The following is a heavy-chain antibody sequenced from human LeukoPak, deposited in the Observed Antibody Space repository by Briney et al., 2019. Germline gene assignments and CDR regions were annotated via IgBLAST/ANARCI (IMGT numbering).Heavy chain of an antibody. CDR3: ARVSPLVGATTD. CDR1: GGSISSYY. V-gene: IGHV4-59*01. D-gene: IGHD1-26*01. Sequence: MASETLSLTCTVSGGSISSYYWSWIRQPPGKGLEWIGYIYYSGSTNYNPSLKSRVTISVDTSKNQFSLKLSSVTAADTAVYYCARVSPLVGATTDWGQGTLVTVSS. J-gene: IGHJ4*02. CDR2: IYYSGST.